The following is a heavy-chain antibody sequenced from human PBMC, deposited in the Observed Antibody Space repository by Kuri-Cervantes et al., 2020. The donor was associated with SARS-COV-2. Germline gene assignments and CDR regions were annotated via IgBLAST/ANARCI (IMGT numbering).Heavy chain of an antibody. V-gene: IGHV4-59*12. Sequence: GSLRLSCTVSGGSISGYYWSWIRQPPGQGLEWLGYIYYSGSTKYNPSLESRVTISLDTSRNQFSLKLSSVTAADSAVYYCARLKAGQFDYWGQGTLVTVSS. CDR3: ARLKAGQFDY. CDR1: GGSISGYY. CDR2: IYYSGST. J-gene: IGHJ4*02.